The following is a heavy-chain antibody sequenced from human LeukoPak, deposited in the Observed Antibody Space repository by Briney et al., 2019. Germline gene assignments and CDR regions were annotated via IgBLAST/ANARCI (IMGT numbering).Heavy chain of an antibody. CDR2: VSSSSSTI. CDR1: GFTFSSYS. V-gene: IGHV3-48*01. J-gene: IGHJ5*02. Sequence: GGSLRLSCEASGFTFSSYSMNWVRQAPGKGLEWVSYVSSSSSTIYYADSVKGRFTISRDNAKNSLYLQMNSLRAEDTAVYYCARGGLTWGVAVNWFDPWGQGTLVTVSS. CDR3: ARGGLTWGVAVNWFDP. D-gene: IGHD3-10*01.